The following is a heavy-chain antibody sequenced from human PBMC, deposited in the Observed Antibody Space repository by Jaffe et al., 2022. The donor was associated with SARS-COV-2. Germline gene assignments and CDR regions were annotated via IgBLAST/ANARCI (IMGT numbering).Heavy chain of an antibody. V-gene: IGHV3-33*01. CDR1: GFTFNTYV. CDR3: ARDHGSRNNWNYAVDY. Sequence: QVQLVESGGGVVQPGRSLRLSCAASGFTFNTYVMHWVRQAPGKGLEWVAVIWFDGSNKYYADSVKGRFTISRDNSKNTLYLQMNSLRAEDSAVYYCARDHGSRNNWNYAVDYWGQGTLVTVSS. D-gene: IGHD1-7*01. J-gene: IGHJ4*02. CDR2: IWFDGSNK.